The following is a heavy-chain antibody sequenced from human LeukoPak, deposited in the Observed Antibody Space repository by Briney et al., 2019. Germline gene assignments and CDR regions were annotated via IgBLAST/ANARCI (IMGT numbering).Heavy chain of an antibody. CDR2: IKQDGSEK. V-gene: IGHV3-7*01. Sequence: GGSLRLSCAASGFTFSSYWMSWVRQAPGKGLEWVANIKQDGSEKYYVDSVKGRFTISRDNAKNSLYLQMNSLRAEDTAVYYCARKGYYDFWSGYLDAFDIWGQGTMVTVSS. CDR3: ARKGYYDFWSGYLDAFDI. J-gene: IGHJ3*02. CDR1: GFTFSSYW. D-gene: IGHD3-3*01.